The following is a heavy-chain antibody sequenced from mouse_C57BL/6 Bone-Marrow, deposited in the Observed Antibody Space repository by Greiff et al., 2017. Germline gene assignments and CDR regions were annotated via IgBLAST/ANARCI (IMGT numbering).Heavy chain of an antibody. J-gene: IGHJ3*01. D-gene: IGHD1-1*01. CDR1: GYTFTSYW. CDR2: IHPSDSDT. V-gene: IGHV1-74*01. Sequence: VQLQQPGAELVKPGASVKVSCKASGYTFTSYWMHWVKQRPGQGLEWIGRIHPSDSDTNYNQKFKGKATLTVDKSSSTAYMQLSSLTSDDSAVYYCAIGYYGSRKGFAYWGQGTLVTVSA. CDR3: AIGYYGSRKGFAY.